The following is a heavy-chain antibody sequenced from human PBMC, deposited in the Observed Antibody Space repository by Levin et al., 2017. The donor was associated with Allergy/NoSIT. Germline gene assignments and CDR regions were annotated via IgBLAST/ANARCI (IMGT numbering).Heavy chain of an antibody. J-gene: IGHJ4*02. Sequence: SETLSLTCTVSGGSISSSSYYWGWIRQPPGKGLEWIGSIYYSGSTYYNPSLKSRVTISVDTSKNQFSLKLSSVTAADTAVYYCAGGGSGSYFGWGQGTLVTVSS. V-gene: IGHV4-39*01. CDR1: GGSISSSSYY. D-gene: IGHD3-10*01. CDR2: IYYSGST. CDR3: AGGGSGSYFG.